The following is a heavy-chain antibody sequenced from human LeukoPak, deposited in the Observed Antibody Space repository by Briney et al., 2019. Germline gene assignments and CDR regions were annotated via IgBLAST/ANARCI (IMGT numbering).Heavy chain of an antibody. Sequence: GGSLRLSCAASGFTFSPYVMNWVRQAPGKGLEWVSIIYSGGNTYYADSVKGRFTISRDNSKNTLYLQMNSLRAEDTAVYYCARGRSTMIRGVLIMPFDSWGQGTLVTVSS. D-gene: IGHD3-10*01. V-gene: IGHV3-53*01. CDR1: GFTFSPYV. J-gene: IGHJ4*02. CDR2: IYSGGNT. CDR3: ARGRSTMIRGVLIMPFDS.